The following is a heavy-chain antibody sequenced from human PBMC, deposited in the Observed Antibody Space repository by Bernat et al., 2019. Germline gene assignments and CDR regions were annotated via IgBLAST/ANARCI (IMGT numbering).Heavy chain of an antibody. D-gene: IGHD6-13*01. CDR2: IDWDDDK. CDR3: ARTHLIVAAGTSPPNNWYFDL. V-gene: IGHV2-70*04. J-gene: IGHJ2*01. CDR1: GFSLSTSGMR. Sequence: QITLKESGPTLVKPTQTLTLTCTFSGFSLSTSGMRVSWIRQPPGKALEWLARIDWDDDKFYSTSLKTRLTISKDTSKNQVVLTMTNMDPVDTATYYCARTHLIVAAGTSPPNNWYFDLWGRGTLVTVSS.